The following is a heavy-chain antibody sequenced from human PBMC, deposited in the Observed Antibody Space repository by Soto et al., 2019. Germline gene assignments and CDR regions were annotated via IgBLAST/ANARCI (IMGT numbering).Heavy chain of an antibody. CDR1: GFTFNNYA. D-gene: IGHD3-10*01. V-gene: IGHV3-30*18. CDR3: AKDPYYSSGTYPDY. J-gene: IGHJ4*02. CDR2: ISRDGSDK. Sequence: QVQLVESGGGVVQPGRSLKLSCVASGFTFNNYAMHWVRQAPGKGLEWVAVISRDGSDKYYADSVKGRFTICRDNSKNTLYLQMNSLRADDTAVYYCAKDPYYSSGTYPDYWGQGTLVTVSS.